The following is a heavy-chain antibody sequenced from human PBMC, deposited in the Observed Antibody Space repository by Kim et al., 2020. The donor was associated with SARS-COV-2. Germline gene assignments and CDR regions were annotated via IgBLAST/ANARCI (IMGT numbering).Heavy chain of an antibody. CDR2: IWNDGSNK. Sequence: GGSLRLSCTASGITFSSYGMHWVRQAPGKGLEWVAVIWNDGSNKYYADSVKGRFTISRDNSKNTLYLQMNSLRAEDTAVYYCARDTPVLGFDYWGQGTLVTVSS. V-gene: IGHV3-33*01. D-gene: IGHD3-16*01. J-gene: IGHJ4*02. CDR3: ARDTPVLGFDY. CDR1: GITFSSYG.